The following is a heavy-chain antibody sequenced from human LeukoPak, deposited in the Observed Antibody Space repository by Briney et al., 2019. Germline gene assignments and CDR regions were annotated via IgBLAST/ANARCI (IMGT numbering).Heavy chain of an antibody. V-gene: IGHV3-21*01. CDR3: AKSYCSGGSCYPYYYYYPMDV. D-gene: IGHD2-15*01. Sequence: GGSLRLSCAASGFTFSSYSMNWVRQAPGKGLEWVSSISSSSSYIYYADSVEGRFTISRDNAKNSLYLQMNSLRAEDSTVYYCAKSYCSGGSCYPYYYYYPMDVWGQGTTVTVSS. CDR1: GFTFSSYS. CDR2: ISSSSSYI. J-gene: IGHJ6*02.